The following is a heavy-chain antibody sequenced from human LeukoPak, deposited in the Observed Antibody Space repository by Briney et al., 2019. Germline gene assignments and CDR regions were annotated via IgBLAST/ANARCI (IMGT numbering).Heavy chain of an antibody. Sequence: GGSLRLSCAASGFTFSSYSMNWVRQAPGKGLEWVSSISSSSSYIYYADSVKGRFTISRDNAKNSLYLQMNSLRAEDTALYYCAKDRYSSSLFYMDVWGKGTTVTVSS. V-gene: IGHV3-21*04. CDR2: ISSSSSYI. CDR1: GFTFSSYS. CDR3: AKDRYSSSLFYMDV. D-gene: IGHD6-13*01. J-gene: IGHJ6*03.